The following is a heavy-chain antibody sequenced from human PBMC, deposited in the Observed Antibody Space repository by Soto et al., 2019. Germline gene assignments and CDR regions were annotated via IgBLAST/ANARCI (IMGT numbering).Heavy chain of an antibody. D-gene: IGHD2-15*01. CDR2: MNPNSGNT. CDR1: GYTFTSYD. V-gene: IGHV1-8*01. Sequence: QVQLVQSGAEVKKPGASVKVSCKASGYTFTSYDINWVRQATGQGLEWMGWMNPNSGNTGYAQKFQGRVTMTRNTSISTAYMERSSLRSEDTAVYYCVRTPFNCSGGSCYSIDWFDPWGQGTLVTVSS. CDR3: VRTPFNCSGGSCYSIDWFDP. J-gene: IGHJ5*02.